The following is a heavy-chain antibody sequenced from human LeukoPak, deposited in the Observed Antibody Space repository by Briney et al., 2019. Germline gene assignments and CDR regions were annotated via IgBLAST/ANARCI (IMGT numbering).Heavy chain of an antibody. CDR3: ASTSSGYYYADY. D-gene: IGHD3-22*01. CDR2: INHSGST. V-gene: IGHV4-34*01. J-gene: IGHJ4*02. Sequence: SETLSLTCAVYGGSFSGYYWSWIRQPPGKGLEWIGEINHSGSTNYNPSLKSRVTISVDTSKNQFSLKLSSVTAADTAVYYCASTSSGYYYADYWGQGTLVTVSS. CDR1: GGSFSGYY.